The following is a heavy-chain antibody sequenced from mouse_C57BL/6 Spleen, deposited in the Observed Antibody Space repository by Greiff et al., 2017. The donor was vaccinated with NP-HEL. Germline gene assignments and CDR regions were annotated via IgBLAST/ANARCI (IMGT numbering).Heavy chain of an antibody. J-gene: IGHJ2*01. V-gene: IGHV14-1*01. D-gene: IGHD1-1*01. CDR3: TYYYGSSYNYFDY. CDR2: IDPEDGDT. Sequence: EVQLKQSGAELVRPGASVKLSCTASGFNIKDYYMHWVKQRPEQGLEWIGRIDPEDGDTEYAPKFQGKATMTADTSSNTAYLQLSSLTSEDTAVYYCTYYYGSSYNYFDYWGQGTTLTVSS. CDR1: GFNIKDYY.